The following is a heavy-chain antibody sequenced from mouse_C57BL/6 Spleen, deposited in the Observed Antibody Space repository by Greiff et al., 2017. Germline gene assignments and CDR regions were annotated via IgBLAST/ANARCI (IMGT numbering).Heavy chain of an antibody. CDR3: TRRSNYAMDY. Sequence: VQVVESGAELVRPGASVTLSCKASGYTFTDYEMHWVKQTPVHGLEWIGAIDPETGGTAYNQKFKGKAILTADKSSSTAYMELRSLTSEDSAVYYCTRRSNYAMDYWGQGTSVTVSS. V-gene: IGHV1-15*01. CDR1: GYTFTDYE. J-gene: IGHJ4*01. CDR2: IDPETGGT.